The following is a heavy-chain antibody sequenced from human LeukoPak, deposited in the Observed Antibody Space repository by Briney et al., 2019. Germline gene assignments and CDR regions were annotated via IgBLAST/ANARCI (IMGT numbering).Heavy chain of an antibody. CDR1: GFTFSSYA. J-gene: IGHJ5*02. D-gene: IGHD1-26*01. Sequence: GRSLRLSCAASGFTFSSYAMHWVRQAPGKGLEWVSYISSSGSTIYYADSVKGRFTISRDNAKNSLYLQMNSLRAEDTAVYYCARDPGGSYFGFDPWGQGTLVTVSS. V-gene: IGHV3-48*03. CDR3: ARDPGGSYFGFDP. CDR2: ISSSGSTI.